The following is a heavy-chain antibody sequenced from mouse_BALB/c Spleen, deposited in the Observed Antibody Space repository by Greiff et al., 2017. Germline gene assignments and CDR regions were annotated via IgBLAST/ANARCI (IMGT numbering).Heavy chain of an antibody. J-gene: IGHJ2*01. CDR1: GYAFSSYW. Sequence: QVQLQQSGAELVRPGSSVKISCKASGYAFSSYWMNWVKQRPGQGLEWIGQIYPGDGDTNYNGKFKGKATLTADKSSSTAYMQLSSLTSEDSAVYFCARSLHYYGSRPCDYWGQGTTLTVSS. V-gene: IGHV1-80*01. CDR2: IYPGDGDT. D-gene: IGHD1-1*01. CDR3: ARSLHYYGSRPCDY.